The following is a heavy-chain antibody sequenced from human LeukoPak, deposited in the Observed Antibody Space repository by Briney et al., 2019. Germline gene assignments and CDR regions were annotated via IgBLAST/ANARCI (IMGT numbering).Heavy chain of an antibody. V-gene: IGHV3-74*03. J-gene: IGHJ4*02. CDR2: IDSDGTST. Sequence: PGGSLRLSCAASGFTFSSYRMHWVRHVPGKGLVWVSRIDSDGTSTTYADSVTGRFTISRDNAKNTLYLQMNSLRVEDTAVYYCGRGVAPYFGGQGTLVTVSS. CDR1: GFTFSSYR. CDR3: GRGVAPYF. D-gene: IGHD2-21*01.